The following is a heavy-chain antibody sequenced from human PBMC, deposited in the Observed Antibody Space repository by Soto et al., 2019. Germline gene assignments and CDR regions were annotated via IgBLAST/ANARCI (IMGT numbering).Heavy chain of an antibody. CDR1: GDRVSSNSAA. CDR2: TYYRSKWYN. CDR3: ARSRGPGGGDYYYYYGMDV. J-gene: IGHJ6*02. V-gene: IGHV6-1*01. Sequence: QSQTLSLTCAISGDRVSSNSAAWNWIRQSPSRGLEWLGRTYYRSKWYNDYAVSVKSRITINPDTSKNQFSLQLNSVTPEDTAVYYCARSRGPGGGDYYYYYGMDVWGQGTTVTVSS. D-gene: IGHD2-8*02.